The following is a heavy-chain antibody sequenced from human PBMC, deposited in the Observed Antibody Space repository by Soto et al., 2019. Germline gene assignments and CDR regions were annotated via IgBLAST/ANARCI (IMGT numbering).Heavy chain of an antibody. Sequence: LSLTCAVSGGSISSGGYSWSWIRQPPGKGLEWIGYIYHSGSTYYNPSLKSRVTISVDRSKNQFSLKLSSVTAADTAVYYCARIPVTIFGVVTHFDYWGQGTLVTVSS. D-gene: IGHD3-3*01. CDR1: GGSISSGGYS. CDR2: IYHSGST. CDR3: ARIPVTIFGVVTHFDY. V-gene: IGHV4-30-2*01. J-gene: IGHJ4*02.